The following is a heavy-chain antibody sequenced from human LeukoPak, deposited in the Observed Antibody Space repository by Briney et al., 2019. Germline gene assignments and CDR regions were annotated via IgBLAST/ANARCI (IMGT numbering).Heavy chain of an antibody. J-gene: IGHJ5*02. D-gene: IGHD3-22*01. CDR3: ASYDSSGYNWFDP. V-gene: IGHV4-4*07. CDR2: IYISGST. Sequence: SETLSLTCTVSGGSISSYYLSWIRQPAGQGLEWIGRIYISGSTNYNPSLKSRVTMSVDTSKNQSSLKLSSVTAADTAVYYCASYDSSGYNWFDPWGQGTLVTVSS. CDR1: GGSISSYY.